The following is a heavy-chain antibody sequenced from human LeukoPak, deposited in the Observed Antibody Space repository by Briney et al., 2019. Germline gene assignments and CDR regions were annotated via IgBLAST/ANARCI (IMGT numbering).Heavy chain of an antibody. V-gene: IGHV3-23*01. CDR3: ARDDSSGYPTFYYYGMDV. D-gene: IGHD3-22*01. CDR1: GFTFSSYA. J-gene: IGHJ6*02. Sequence: PGGSLRLSCAASGFTFSSYAMSWVRQAPGKGLEWVSAISGSGGSTYYADSVKGRFTISRDNSKNTLYLQMNSLRAEDTAVYYCARDDSSGYPTFYYYGMDVWGQGTTVTVSS. CDR2: ISGSGGST.